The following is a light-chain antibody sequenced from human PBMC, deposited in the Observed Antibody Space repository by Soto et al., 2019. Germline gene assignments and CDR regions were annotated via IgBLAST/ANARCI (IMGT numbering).Light chain of an antibody. CDR2: EVS. V-gene: IGLV2-14*01. CDR1: SSDVGGYNY. J-gene: IGLJ2*01. Sequence: QSVLTQPASVSGSPGQSITISCTGTSSDVGGYNYVSWYQQHPGKAPKLMISEVSNWPSGVSNRFSGSKSDNTASLTISGLQAEDEADYYCSSYAGSNNVVFGGGTKLTVL. CDR3: SSYAGSNNVV.